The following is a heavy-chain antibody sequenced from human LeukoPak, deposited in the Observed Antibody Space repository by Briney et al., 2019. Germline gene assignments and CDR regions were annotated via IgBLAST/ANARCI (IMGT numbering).Heavy chain of an antibody. Sequence: GGSLRLSCAASGFSFSSYAMSWVRQAPGKGLEWVSAVSGGGDTTYTADSVKGRFTISRDNSKNTIYLQMDTLITEDTALYFCAGISYSGTWPVGYWGQGTLVTVTA. CDR1: GFSFSSYA. CDR3: AGISYSGTWPVGY. CDR2: VSGGGDTT. V-gene: IGHV3-23*01. J-gene: IGHJ4*02. D-gene: IGHD6-6*01.